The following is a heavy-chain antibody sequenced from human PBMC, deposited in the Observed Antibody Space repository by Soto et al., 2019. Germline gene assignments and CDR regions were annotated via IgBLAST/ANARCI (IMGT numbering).Heavy chain of an antibody. J-gene: IGHJ1*01. Sequence: QLQLQESGSGLVKPSQTLSLTCTVSGDSISSGGYSWNWIRQPPGKGLGWLGYIYHNGGTYSNPPLKSRVTFSVDKSKSQYSLRLTSVSAADTAVYYCASGPYEYFQTWGQGTLVTVSS. CDR3: ASGPYEYFQT. CDR1: GDSISSGGYS. CDR2: IYHNGGT. V-gene: IGHV4-30-2*01. D-gene: IGHD3-3*01.